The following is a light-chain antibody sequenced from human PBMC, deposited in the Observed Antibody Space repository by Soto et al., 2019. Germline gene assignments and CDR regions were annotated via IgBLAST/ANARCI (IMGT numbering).Light chain of an antibody. V-gene: IGKV3-20*01. Sequence: EIVLTQSPGTLSLSPGERATLSCRASQSVSSSYLAWYQQKPGQAPRLLIFGASRRATGIPDRFSGRGSGTNFTLTISRLEPEDFAVYYCQQYGKLPRTFGQGTKVDIK. CDR3: QQYGKLPRT. CDR1: QSVSSSY. CDR2: GAS. J-gene: IGKJ1*01.